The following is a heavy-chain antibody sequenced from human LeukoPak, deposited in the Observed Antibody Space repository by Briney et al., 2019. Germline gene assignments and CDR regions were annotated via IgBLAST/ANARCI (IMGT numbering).Heavy chain of an antibody. D-gene: IGHD3-22*01. V-gene: IGHV1-18*01. CDR1: GYTFTSYG. Sequence: EASVKVSCKASGYTFTSYGISWVRQAPGQGLEWMGWISAYNGNTNYAQKLQGRVTMTTDTSTSTAYMELRSLRSDDTAVYYCATVGYYYDSSGSNWFDPWGQGTLVTVSS. J-gene: IGHJ5*02. CDR3: ATVGYYYDSSGSNWFDP. CDR2: ISAYNGNT.